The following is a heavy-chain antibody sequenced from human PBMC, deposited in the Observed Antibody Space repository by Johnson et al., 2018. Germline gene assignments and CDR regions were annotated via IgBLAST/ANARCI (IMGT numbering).Heavy chain of an antibody. V-gene: IGHV3-30*18. CDR3: AKEGVMVWEYYGPFQY. J-gene: IGHJ1*01. CDR1: GFIFRTYG. D-gene: IGHD2-8*01. Sequence: QVQLVQSGGGVVQPGRSLRLSCAASGFIFRTYGMHWVRPAPGKGLEWVAVISYDGSNKSYADSVKGRFTIPRDNSKNTLYLQMNSLRAEATAVYYCAKEGVMVWEYYGPFQYWGPGTLVTVSS. CDR2: ISYDGSNK.